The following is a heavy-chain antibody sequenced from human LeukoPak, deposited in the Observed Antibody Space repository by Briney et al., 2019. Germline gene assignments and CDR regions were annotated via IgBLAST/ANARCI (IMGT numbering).Heavy chain of an antibody. CDR2: ISTTGSSGSTI. J-gene: IGHJ4*02. V-gene: IGHV3-11*01. Sequence: GGSLRLSCAASAFTFSDYYMTWIRQAPGKGLEWVSYISTTGSSGSTIYYADSVKGRFTTSRDNANNSLYLQMNNLRAEDTAVYYCARRRDYFDSWGQGTLVTVSS. CDR3: ARRRDYFDS. CDR1: AFTFSDYY.